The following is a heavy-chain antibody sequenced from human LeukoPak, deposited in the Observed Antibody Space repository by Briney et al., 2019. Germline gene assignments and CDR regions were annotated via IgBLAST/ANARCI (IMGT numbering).Heavy chain of an antibody. CDR3: AKGSYYDILTGYYEFDY. D-gene: IGHD3-9*01. Sequence: PGRSLRLPCAASGFTFDDYAMHWVRQAPGKDLEWVSGISWNSGSIGYADSVKGRFTISRDNAKNSLYLQMNSLRAEDTALYYCAKGSYYDILTGYYEFDYWGQGTLVTVSS. CDR1: GFTFDDYA. V-gene: IGHV3-9*01. J-gene: IGHJ4*02. CDR2: ISWNSGSI.